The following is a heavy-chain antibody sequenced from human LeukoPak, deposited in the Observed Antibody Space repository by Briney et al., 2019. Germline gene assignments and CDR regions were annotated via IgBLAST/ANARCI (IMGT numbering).Heavy chain of an antibody. CDR3: ARSTYYDFWRSYWFDP. Sequence: PLETLCLTCTVSGGSISSYYWSWIRQPPGKGLEWIGYIYYSGSTNYNPSVKSRVTISVDTSKNQISLKLSSVTAADTAVYYCARSTYYDFWRSYWFDPWGQGT. CDR1: GGSISSYY. V-gene: IGHV4-59*08. D-gene: IGHD3-3*01. J-gene: IGHJ5*02. CDR2: IYYSGST.